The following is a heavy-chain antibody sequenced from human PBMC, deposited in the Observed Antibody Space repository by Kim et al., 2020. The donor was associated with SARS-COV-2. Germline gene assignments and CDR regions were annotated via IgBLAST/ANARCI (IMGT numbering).Heavy chain of an antibody. CDR3: ANPRGGVTYF. J-gene: IGHJ4*02. CDR1: GFTFSTYG. Sequence: GGSLRLSCAASGFTFSTYGMSWVRQAAGKGLEWVSGITGSGGTTSYADSVKGRFTISRDNSKNTLYLQMNSLRAEDTAVYYCANPRGGVTYFWGQGTLVTVSS. CDR2: ITGSGGTT. D-gene: IGHD2-21*02. V-gene: IGHV3-23*01.